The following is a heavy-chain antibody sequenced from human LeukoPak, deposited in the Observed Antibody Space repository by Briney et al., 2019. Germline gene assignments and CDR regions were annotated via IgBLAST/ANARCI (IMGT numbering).Heavy chain of an antibody. CDR2: ISGSGTNT. V-gene: IGHV3-23*01. Sequence: PGGSLRLSCAASGFTFGSYATSWVRQAPGKGLEWVSAISGSGTNTYYGSSVKGRFTISRDNSKNMLFLEMNSLRAEDTAVYYCAKDQGLGGGSVWGYWGQGMLITVSS. D-gene: IGHD2-15*01. J-gene: IGHJ4*02. CDR1: GFTFGSYA. CDR3: AKDQGLGGGSVWGY.